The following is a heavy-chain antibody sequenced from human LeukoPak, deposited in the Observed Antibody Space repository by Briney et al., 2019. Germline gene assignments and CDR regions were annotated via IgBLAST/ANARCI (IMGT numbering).Heavy chain of an antibody. Sequence: PGRSLRLSCAASGFTFSSYGMHWVRQAPGKGLEWVAVIWYDGSNKYYADSVKGRFTISRDNSKNTLYLQMNSLRAEDTAVYCCARVMRQQLVLIDYWGQGTLVTVSS. CDR2: IWYDGSNK. J-gene: IGHJ4*02. D-gene: IGHD6-13*01. CDR1: GFTFSSYG. CDR3: ARVMRQQLVLIDY. V-gene: IGHV3-33*01.